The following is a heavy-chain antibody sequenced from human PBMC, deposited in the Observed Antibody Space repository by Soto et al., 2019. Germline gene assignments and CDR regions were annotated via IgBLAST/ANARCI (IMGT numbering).Heavy chain of an antibody. D-gene: IGHD3-22*01. V-gene: IGHV3-30-3*01. CDR3: ARENYYGGHVIGSLDL. Sequence: QLVESGGGVVQPGRSLRLSCTASGFTFSTYAMQWVRQAPGKGLEWVAVVSSEGGIQFYADSVEGRFTISRDNSKNSLYLQMTRLTTEEAAIYYWARENYYGGHVIGSLDLWGRGTLVSVSS. CDR2: VSSEGGIQ. J-gene: IGHJ2*01. CDR1: GFTFSTYA.